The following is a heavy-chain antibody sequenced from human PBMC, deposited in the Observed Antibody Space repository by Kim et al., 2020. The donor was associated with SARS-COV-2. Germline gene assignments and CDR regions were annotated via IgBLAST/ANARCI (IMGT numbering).Heavy chain of an antibody. CDR3: VRTRITMIVVVTHFDY. J-gene: IGHJ4*02. Sequence: SLTSRVTISVDTSKNQFSLKLSSVTAADTAVYYCVRTRITMIVVVTHFDYWGQGTLVTVSS. D-gene: IGHD3-22*01. V-gene: IGHV4-31*02.